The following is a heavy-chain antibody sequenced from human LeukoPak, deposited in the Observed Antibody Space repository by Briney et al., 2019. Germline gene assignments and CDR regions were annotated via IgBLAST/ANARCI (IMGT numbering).Heavy chain of an antibody. V-gene: IGHV3-21*04. J-gene: IGHJ5*02. CDR2: ISSSSSYI. D-gene: IGHD3-22*01. Sequence: PGGSLRLSCAASGFTFSSYSMNWVRQAPGKGLEWVSSISSSSSYIYYADSVKGRFTISRDNAKNSLYLQMNSLRAEDTALYYCAKAFYDSSGWPWFDPWGQGTLVTVSS. CDR3: AKAFYDSSGWPWFDP. CDR1: GFTFSSYS.